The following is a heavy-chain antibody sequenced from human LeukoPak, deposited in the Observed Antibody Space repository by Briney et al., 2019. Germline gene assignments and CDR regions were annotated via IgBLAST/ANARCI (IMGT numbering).Heavy chain of an antibody. D-gene: IGHD3-10*01. CDR2: INPNSGGT. Sequence: EASVKVSCKASGYTFTGYYMHWVRQAPGQGLEWMGRINPNSGGTNYAQKFQGRVTMTRDTSISTAYMELSRLRSDDTAVYHCARVGSMVRGVKDGRVFDYWGQGTLVTVSS. CDR3: ARVGSMVRGVKDGRVFDY. V-gene: IGHV1-2*06. J-gene: IGHJ4*02. CDR1: GYTFTGYY.